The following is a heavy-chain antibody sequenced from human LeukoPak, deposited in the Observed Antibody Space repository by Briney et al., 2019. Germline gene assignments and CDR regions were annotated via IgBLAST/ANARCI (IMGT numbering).Heavy chain of an antibody. V-gene: IGHV3-23*01. J-gene: IGHJ4*02. CDR2: ISGSGGST. D-gene: IGHD3-10*01. Sequence: GGSLRLSCAASRFTFSSYAMSWVRQAPGKGLEWVSAISGSGGSTYYADSVKGRFIISRDNSKNTLYLQMNSLRAEDTAVYYCAKDRNADYYGSGSYYLDYWGQGTLVTVSS. CDR3: AKDRNADYYGSGSYYLDY. CDR1: RFTFSSYA.